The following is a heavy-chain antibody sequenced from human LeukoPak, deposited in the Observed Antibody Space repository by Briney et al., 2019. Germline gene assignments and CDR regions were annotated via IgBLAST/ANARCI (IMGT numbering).Heavy chain of an antibody. CDR3: ARGPQDYGDYVWFDP. J-gene: IGHJ5*02. Sequence: ASVKVSCKASGYTFTSYYMHWVRQAPGQGLEWMGIINPSGGSTSYAQKFQGRVTMTRDMSTSTVYMELSSLRSEDTAVYYCARGPQDYGDYVWFDPWGQGTLVTVSS. D-gene: IGHD4-17*01. V-gene: IGHV1-46*01. CDR1: GYTFTSYY. CDR2: INPSGGST.